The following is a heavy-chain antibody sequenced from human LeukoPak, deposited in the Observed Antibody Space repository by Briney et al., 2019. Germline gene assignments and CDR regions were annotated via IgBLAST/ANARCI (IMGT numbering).Heavy chain of an antibody. V-gene: IGHV3-53*01. CDR1: GFTVSSNY. J-gene: IGHJ6*03. D-gene: IGHD2/OR15-2a*01. Sequence: GGSLRLSCAASGFTVSSNYMSWVRQAPGKGLEWVSVIYSGGSTYYADSVKGRFTISRDNSKNTLYLQMNSVRAEDTGVYYCARVLFLSYYYYMDVWGKGTTVTISS. CDR3: ARVLFLSYYYYMDV. CDR2: IYSGGST.